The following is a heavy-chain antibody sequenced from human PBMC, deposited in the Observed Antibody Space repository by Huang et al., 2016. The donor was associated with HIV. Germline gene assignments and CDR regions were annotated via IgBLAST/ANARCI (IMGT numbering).Heavy chain of an antibody. CDR2: INHAGVT. V-gene: IGHV4-34*02. CDR1: VGSFSGYF. D-gene: IGHD3-16*01. Sequence: QVQLEQWGAGLLKPSETLSLTCAVYVGSFSGYFWNWIRQSPGKGLEWIGQINHAGVTDYNPSLKSRATISVDTSKNQFSLKLTSVTAADTAIYYCAREIMISFGGPFDSWGHGNLVTVSS. J-gene: IGHJ5*01. CDR3: AREIMISFGGPFDS.